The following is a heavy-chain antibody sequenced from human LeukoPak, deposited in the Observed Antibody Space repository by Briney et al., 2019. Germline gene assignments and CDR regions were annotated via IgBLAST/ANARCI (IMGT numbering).Heavy chain of an antibody. CDR1: GGSISSGSYY. CDR3: ARASYSYDINGWVPFDY. V-gene: IGHV4-39*01. CDR2: IYYSGGT. D-gene: IGHD3-22*01. Sequence: SETLSLTCTVSGGSISSGSYYWVWIRQPPGKGLEWIGSIYYSGGTYYNPSLKSRVTISVDTSKNQFSLKLSSVTAADTAVYYCARASYSYDINGWVPFDYWGQGTLVTVSS. J-gene: IGHJ4*02.